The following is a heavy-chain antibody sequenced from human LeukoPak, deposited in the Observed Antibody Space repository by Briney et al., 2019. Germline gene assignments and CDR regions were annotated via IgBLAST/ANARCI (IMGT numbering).Heavy chain of an antibody. J-gene: IGHJ5*02. CDR3: ARLHHPLRFLARLGAFDP. CDR2: INHSGST. Sequence: SETLSLTCAVYGGSFSGYYWSWIRQPPGKGLEWIGEINHSGSTNYNPSLKSRVTISVDTSKNQFSLKLSSVTAADTAVYYCARLHHPLRFLARLGAFDPWGQGTLVTVSS. V-gene: IGHV4-34*01. D-gene: IGHD3-3*01. CDR1: GGSFSGYY.